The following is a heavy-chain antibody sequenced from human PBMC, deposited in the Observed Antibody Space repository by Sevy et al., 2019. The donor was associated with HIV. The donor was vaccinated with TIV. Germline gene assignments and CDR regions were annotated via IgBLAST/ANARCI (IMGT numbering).Heavy chain of an antibody. CDR2: IYSGGGT. Sequence: GGSLRLSCAASGFTVSSNYMSWVRQAPGKGLDWVSLIYSGGGTDYADSVKGRFTISRDRSKNTLYLQMNSLRTEDTAGYYCARDGGYRLDWGQGTLVTVSS. J-gene: IGHJ4*02. CDR3: ARDGGYRLD. V-gene: IGHV3-66*02. D-gene: IGHD2-2*01. CDR1: GFTVSSNY.